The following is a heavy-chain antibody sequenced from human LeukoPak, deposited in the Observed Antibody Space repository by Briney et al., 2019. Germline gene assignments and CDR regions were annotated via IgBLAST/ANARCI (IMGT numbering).Heavy chain of an antibody. D-gene: IGHD1-26*01. V-gene: IGHV4-39*01. J-gene: IGHJ1*01. CDR3: ARQRAKYFRDQYFQH. Sequence: SETLSLTCTVSGGSISSSSYYWGWIRQPPGKGLEWIGGIYYSGSTYYNPSLKSRVTISVDTSKNQFSLKLSSVTAADTAVYYCARQRAKYFRDQYFQHWGQGTLVTVSS. CDR2: IYYSGST. CDR1: GGSISSSSYY.